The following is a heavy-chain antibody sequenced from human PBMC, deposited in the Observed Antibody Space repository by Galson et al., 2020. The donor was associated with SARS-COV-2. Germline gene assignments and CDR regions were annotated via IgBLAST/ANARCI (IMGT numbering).Heavy chain of an antibody. D-gene: IGHD3-22*01. V-gene: IGHV4-31*03. J-gene: IGHJ4*02. CDR1: GASISSTYYY. CDR2: MSYSGNT. Sequence: ASETLSLTCTVSGASISSTYYYWSWIRQHPGKGLEWIGYMSYSGNTYYNPSLKSRLSIALDTSKKQFALKLSSVTAADTAVYYCARDGSYYYDSSGYSDFDYWGQGTLVTVSS. CDR3: ARDGSYYYDSSGYSDFDY.